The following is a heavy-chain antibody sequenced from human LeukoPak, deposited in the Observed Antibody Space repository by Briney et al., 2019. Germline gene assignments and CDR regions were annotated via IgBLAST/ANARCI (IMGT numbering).Heavy chain of an antibody. CDR1: GGSISSYY. V-gene: IGHV4-59*01. CDR2: IYYSGST. D-gene: IGHD5-18*01. Sequence: PSETLSLTCTVSGGSISSYYWSWIRQPPGKGLEWIGYIYYSGSTNYNPSLKSRVTISVDTSKNQFSLKLSSVTAADTAVYHCARGGQLWARGFDYWGQGTLVTVSS. CDR3: ARGGQLWARGFDY. J-gene: IGHJ4*02.